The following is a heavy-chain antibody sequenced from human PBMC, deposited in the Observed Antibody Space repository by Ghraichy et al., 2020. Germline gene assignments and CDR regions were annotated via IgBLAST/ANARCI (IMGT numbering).Heavy chain of an antibody. CDR3: AREGGGDSSGWNYYYYYGMDV. CDR1: GYTFTSYG. J-gene: IGHJ6*02. CDR2: ISAYNGNT. D-gene: IGHD6-19*01. Sequence: ASVKVSCKASGYTFTSYGISWVRQAPGQGLEWMGRISAYNGNTNYAQKLQGRVTMTTDTSTSTAYMELRSLRSDDTAVYYCAREGGGDSSGWNYYYYYGMDVWGQGTTVTVSS. V-gene: IGHV1-18*01.